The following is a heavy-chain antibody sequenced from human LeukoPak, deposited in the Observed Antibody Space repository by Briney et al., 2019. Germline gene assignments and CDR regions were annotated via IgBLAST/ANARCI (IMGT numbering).Heavy chain of an antibody. CDR3: ARVMAGFYYDSSGGCDY. CDR1: GFTFSSYS. V-gene: IGHV3-7*01. CDR2: IKQDGSEK. Sequence: GGSLRLSCAASGFTFSSYSMNWVRQAPGKGLEWVANIKQDGSEKYYVDSVKGRFTISRDNAKNSLYLQMNSLRAEDTAVYYCARVMAGFYYDSSGGCDYWGQGTLVTVSS. J-gene: IGHJ4*02. D-gene: IGHD3-22*01.